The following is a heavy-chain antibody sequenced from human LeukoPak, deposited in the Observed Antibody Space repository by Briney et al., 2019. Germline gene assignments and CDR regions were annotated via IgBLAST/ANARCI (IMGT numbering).Heavy chain of an antibody. J-gene: IGHJ3*02. D-gene: IGHD3-22*01. CDR3: ARDRYYYDSSGYYLDAFDI. V-gene: IGHV3-7*01. CDR2: IKQDGSEK. Sequence: GGSLRLSCVASGFTFSSYWMSWVRQAPGKGLEWVANIKQDGSEKYYVDSVKGRFTISRDNAKNSLYLQMNSLRAEDTAVYYCARDRYYYDSSGYYLDAFDIWGQGTMVTVSS. CDR1: GFTFSSYW.